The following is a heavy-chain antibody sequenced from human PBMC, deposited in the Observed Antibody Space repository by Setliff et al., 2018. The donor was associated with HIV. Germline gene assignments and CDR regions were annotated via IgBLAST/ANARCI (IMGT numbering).Heavy chain of an antibody. D-gene: IGHD1-26*01. V-gene: IGHV1-69-2*01. J-gene: IGHJ4*02. CDR2: VDPADSGA. Sequence: ASVKVSCKTSGYTFIEDYIHWVRQAPGKGFEWMGRVDPADSGAIVALQFQGRLFLGADTSTDTAYMELTGPTSEDAAMYFCATLRGIGRTLHWAQGTLVTVSS. CDR3: ATLRGIGRTLH. CDR1: GYTFIEDY.